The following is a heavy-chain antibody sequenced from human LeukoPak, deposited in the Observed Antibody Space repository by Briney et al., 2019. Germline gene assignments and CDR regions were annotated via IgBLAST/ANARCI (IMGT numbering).Heavy chain of an antibody. CDR1: GYTFTSYD. D-gene: IGHD2-2*01. CDR3: ARYCSSTSCYPFP. CDR2: MNPNSGNT. J-gene: IGHJ5*02. V-gene: IGHV1-8*01. Sequence: GASVKVSCKASGYTFTSYDINWVRQATGQGLEWMGWMNPNSGNTGYARKFQGRVTMTRNTSISTAYMELSSLRSEDTAVYYCARYCSSTSCYPFPWGQGTLVTVSS.